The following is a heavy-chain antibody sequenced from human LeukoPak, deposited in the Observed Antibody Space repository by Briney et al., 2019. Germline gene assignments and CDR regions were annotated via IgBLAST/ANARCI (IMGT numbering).Heavy chain of an antibody. CDR2: ISGSGGST. D-gene: IGHD3-10*01. CDR3: AKEVTMVRGVISPLNWFDP. J-gene: IGHJ5*02. CDR1: GFTFSSYG. Sequence: GGSLRLSCAASGFTFSSYGMSWDRQAPGKGLEWVSAISGSGGSTYYADSVKGRFTISRDNSKNTLYLQMNSLRAEDTAVYYCAKEVTMVRGVISPLNWFDPWGQGTLVTVSS. V-gene: IGHV3-23*01.